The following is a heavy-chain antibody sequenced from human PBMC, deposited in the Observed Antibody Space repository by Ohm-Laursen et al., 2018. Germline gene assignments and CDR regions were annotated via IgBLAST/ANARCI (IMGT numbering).Heavy chain of an antibody. D-gene: IGHD6-6*01. J-gene: IGHJ6*02. CDR3: ARGAARPPHYYGMDV. CDR1: GYTFTSYY. Sequence: GASVKVSCKVSGYTFTSYYMHWVRQAPGQGLEWMGIINPSGGSTSYAQKFQGRVTMTRDTSTSTVYMELSSLRSEDTAVYYCARGAARPPHYYGMDVWGQGTTVTVSS. V-gene: IGHV1-46*01. CDR2: INPSGGST.